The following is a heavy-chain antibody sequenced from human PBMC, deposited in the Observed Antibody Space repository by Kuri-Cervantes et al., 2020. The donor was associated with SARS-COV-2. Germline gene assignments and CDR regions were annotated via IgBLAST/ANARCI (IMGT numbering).Heavy chain of an antibody. Sequence: SETLSLPCTVSGGSISSYYWSWIRQPPGKGLEWIGYIYYSGSTNYNPSLKSRVTISVDTSKNQFSLKLSSVTAADTAVYYCARGWDYGSGGYYPRGGYGMDVWGQGTTVTVSS. CDR2: IYYSGST. J-gene: IGHJ6*02. V-gene: IGHV4-59*01. CDR1: GGSISSYY. D-gene: IGHD3-10*01. CDR3: ARGWDYGSGGYYPRGGYGMDV.